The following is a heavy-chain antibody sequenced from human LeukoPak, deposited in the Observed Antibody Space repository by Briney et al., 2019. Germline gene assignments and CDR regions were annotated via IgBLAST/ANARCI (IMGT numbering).Heavy chain of an antibody. V-gene: IGHV3-23*01. Sequence: GGSLRLSCAVSGFTFSRNAMNWVRQAPGKGLDWVASISGNGLGTYYADSVKGRFNISRDNSKNTLYLHMESLRTEDTAVYYCAKDANYFDSGGYLIPFDFWGQGTRVTVSS. J-gene: IGHJ4*02. CDR2: ISGNGLGT. CDR3: AKDANYFDSGGYLIPFDF. D-gene: IGHD3-22*01. CDR1: GFTFSRNA.